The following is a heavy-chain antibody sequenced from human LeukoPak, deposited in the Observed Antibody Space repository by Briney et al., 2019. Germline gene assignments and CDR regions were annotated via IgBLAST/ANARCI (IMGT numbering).Heavy chain of an antibody. J-gene: IGHJ4*02. CDR3: ARDTHLSYAAGFDC. Sequence: PGGSLRLSCAASGFTFSFYWMSWVRQAPGKGLEWVANIKEDGSEKYYVDSVKGRFTISRDNAKNSLYLQMTSLRAEVTALYYCARDTHLSYAAGFDCWGQGTLVTVSS. D-gene: IGHD3-10*01. CDR1: GFTFSFYW. CDR2: IKEDGSEK. V-gene: IGHV3-7*01.